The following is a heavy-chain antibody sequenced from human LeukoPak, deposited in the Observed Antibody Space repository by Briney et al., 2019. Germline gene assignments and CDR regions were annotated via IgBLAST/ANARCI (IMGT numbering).Heavy chain of an antibody. CDR1: GFTFSSYA. CDR2: LYYGGST. V-gene: IGHV3-66*01. D-gene: IGHD3-22*01. CDR3: AREDHYDASGYNWYFDL. J-gene: IGHJ2*01. Sequence: GGSLRLSCAASGFTFSSYAMSWVRQAPGKGLEWVSVLYYGGSTYYADSVKGRFTISRDNSKNTLYLQMNSLSAEDTAVYHCAREDHYDASGYNWYFDLWGRGTLVTVSS.